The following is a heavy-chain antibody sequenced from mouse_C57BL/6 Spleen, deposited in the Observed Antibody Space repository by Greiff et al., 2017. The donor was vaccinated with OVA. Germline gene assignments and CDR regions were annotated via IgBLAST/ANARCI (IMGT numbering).Heavy chain of an antibody. CDR2: IWGGGST. Sequence: VHLVESGPGLVAPSQSLSITCTVSGFSLTSYGVDWVRQPPGKGLEWLGVIWGGGSTNYNSALMSRLSISKDNSKSQVFLKMNSLQTDDTAMYYCAVLTGTFAYAMDYWGQGTSVTVSS. D-gene: IGHD4-1*01. CDR3: AVLTGTFAYAMDY. V-gene: IGHV2-9*01. CDR1: GFSLTSYG. J-gene: IGHJ4*01.